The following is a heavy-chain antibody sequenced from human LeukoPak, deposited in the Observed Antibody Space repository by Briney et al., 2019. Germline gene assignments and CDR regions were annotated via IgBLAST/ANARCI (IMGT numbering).Heavy chain of an antibody. CDR3: ARVGGLYYYDSSGYLND. Sequence: SETLSLTCTVSGGSISSHYWSWIRQPPGKGLEWIGYIYYSGSTNYNPSLKSRVTTSVDTSKNQFSLKLSSVTAADTAVYYCARVGGLYYYDSSGYLNDWGQGTMVTVSS. V-gene: IGHV4-59*11. D-gene: IGHD3-22*01. CDR2: IYYSGST. J-gene: IGHJ3*01. CDR1: GGSISSHY.